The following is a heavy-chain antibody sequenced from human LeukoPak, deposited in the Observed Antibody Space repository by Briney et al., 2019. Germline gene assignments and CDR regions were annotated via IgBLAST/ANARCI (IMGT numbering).Heavy chain of an antibody. CDR1: GGSISSGSYY. V-gene: IGHV4-61*02. Sequence: SETLSLTCTVSGGSISSGSYYWSWIRQPAGKGLEWIGRIYISGSTNYNPSLKSRVTISADTSKNQFSLKLSSVTAADTAVYYCARGYWFYFDYWGQGTLVTVSS. D-gene: IGHD2-8*02. CDR2: IYISGST. J-gene: IGHJ4*02. CDR3: ARGYWFYFDY.